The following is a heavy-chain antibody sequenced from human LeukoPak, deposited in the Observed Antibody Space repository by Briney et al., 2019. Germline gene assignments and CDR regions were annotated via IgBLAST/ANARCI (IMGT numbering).Heavy chain of an antibody. V-gene: IGHV3-21*01. D-gene: IGHD3-16*02. CDR3: AKDLYDYVWGSYRFPYYYYYMDV. CDR2: ISSSSSYI. CDR1: GFTFSSYS. J-gene: IGHJ6*03. Sequence: GGSLRLSCAASGFTFSSYSMNWVRQAPGKGLEWVSSISSSSSYIYYADSVKGRFTISRDNSKNTLYLQMNSLRAEDTAVYYCAKDLYDYVWGSYRFPYYYYYMDVWGKGTTVTISS.